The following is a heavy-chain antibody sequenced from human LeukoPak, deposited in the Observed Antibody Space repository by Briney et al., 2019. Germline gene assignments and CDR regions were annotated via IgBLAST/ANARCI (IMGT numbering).Heavy chain of an antibody. Sequence: SETLSLTCTVSGASISSYYWSWIRQPAGKGLEWIGRIYTSGSTNYNPSLKSRVTMSVDTSKNQFSLKVSSVTAADTAVYYCARGWSDYSHFDYWGQGTLVTVPS. CDR3: ARGWSDYSHFDY. J-gene: IGHJ4*02. D-gene: IGHD3-3*01. CDR2: IYTSGST. V-gene: IGHV4-4*07. CDR1: GASISSYY.